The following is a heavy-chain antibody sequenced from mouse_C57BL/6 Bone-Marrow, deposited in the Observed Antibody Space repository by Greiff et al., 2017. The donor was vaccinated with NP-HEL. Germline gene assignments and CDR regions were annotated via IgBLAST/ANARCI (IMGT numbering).Heavy chain of an antibody. J-gene: IGHJ3*01. Sequence: VQLLQPGAELVRPGTSVQLSCKASGYTFPSYWLHWVQQRPGQGLAWIGVIDPSDCYTNYNQKFKGKATLTVYTSSSTAYMQLNSLTSEDTAIYYCAIYGYAWYAYWGQGTLVTVSA. CDR1: GYTFPSYW. D-gene: IGHD2-2*01. CDR3: AIYGYAWYAY. V-gene: IGHV1-59*01. CDR2: IDPSDCYT.